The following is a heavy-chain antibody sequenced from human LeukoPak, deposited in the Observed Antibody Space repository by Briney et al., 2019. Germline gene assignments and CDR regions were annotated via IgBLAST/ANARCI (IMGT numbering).Heavy chain of an antibody. CDR2: INWNGGST. D-gene: IGHD3-10*01. CDR3: VRDRAPPTSWYFDV. CDR1: GFTFDDYG. J-gene: IGHJ2*01. V-gene: IGHV3-20*04. Sequence: PGGPLRLSCAASGFTFDDYGMSWVRQAPGKGLEWVSGINWNGGSTGYADSVKGRFTISRDNAKNSLYLQMNSLRAEDTALYYCVRDRAPPTSWYFDVWGRGTLVTVSS.